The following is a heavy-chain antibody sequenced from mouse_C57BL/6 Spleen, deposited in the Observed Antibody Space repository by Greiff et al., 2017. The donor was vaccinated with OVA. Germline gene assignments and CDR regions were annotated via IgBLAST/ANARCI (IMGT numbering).Heavy chain of an antibody. CDR2: IDPSDSET. CDR1: GYTFTSYW. V-gene: IGHV1-52*01. Sequence: QVQLQQPGAELVRPGSSVKLSCKASGYTFTSYWMHWVKQRPIQGLEWIGNIDPSDSETHYNQKFKDKATLTVDKSSSTAYMQLSSLTSEDSSVYYCARWGVGYYKAMDYWGQGTSVTVSS. J-gene: IGHJ4*01. CDR3: ARWGVGYYKAMDY. D-gene: IGHD2-3*01.